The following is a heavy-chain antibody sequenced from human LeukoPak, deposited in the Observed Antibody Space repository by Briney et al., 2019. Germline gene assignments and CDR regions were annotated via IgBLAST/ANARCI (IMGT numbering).Heavy chain of an antibody. CDR2: ISAYNGDT. D-gene: IGHD1-26*01. CDR3: AKDGTLGATASDY. V-gene: IGHV1-18*01. Sequence: ASVKVSCKASGYTFTSYGISWVRQAPGQGLEWMGWISAYNGDTNYAQNLQGRLTMTTDTSTSTAYMELRRLRSDDTAVYYCAKDGTLGATASDYWGQGTPVTVSS. CDR1: GYTFTSYG. J-gene: IGHJ4*02.